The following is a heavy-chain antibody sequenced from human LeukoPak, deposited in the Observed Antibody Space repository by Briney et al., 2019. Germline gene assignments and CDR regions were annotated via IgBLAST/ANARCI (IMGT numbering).Heavy chain of an antibody. CDR3: ARQAFSSSLYEGWFDP. CDR2: VYPGDSDT. J-gene: IGHJ5*02. CDR1: GYIFNTYW. Sequence: GESLKISCKASGYIFNTYWIGWVRQMPGKGLEWMGVVYPGDSDTRYSPSFQGQVTISVDESNNTAYLQWNTLQASDTAMYYCARQAFSSSLYEGWFDPWGQGTLVTVSS. D-gene: IGHD6-13*01. V-gene: IGHV5-51*01.